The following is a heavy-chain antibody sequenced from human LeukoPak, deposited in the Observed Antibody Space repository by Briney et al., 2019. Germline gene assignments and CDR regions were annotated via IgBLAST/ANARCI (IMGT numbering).Heavy chain of an antibody. CDR3: ARAPRRYGSGSTHRYYYYGMDV. D-gene: IGHD3-10*01. V-gene: IGHV4-34*01. CDR2: INHSGST. CDR1: GGSFSGYY. J-gene: IGHJ6*04. Sequence: SETLSLTCAVYGGSFSGYYWSWIRQPPGRGLEWIGEINHSGSTNYNPSLKSRVTISVDTSKNQFSLKLSSVTAADTAVYYCARAPRRYGSGSTHRYYYYGMDVWGKGTTVTVSS.